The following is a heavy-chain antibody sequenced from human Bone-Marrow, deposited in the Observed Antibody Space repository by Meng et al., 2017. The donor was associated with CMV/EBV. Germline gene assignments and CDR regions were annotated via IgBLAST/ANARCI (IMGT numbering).Heavy chain of an antibody. CDR1: GFTFSNAW. D-gene: IGHD3-10*01. Sequence: AGSLRLACAASGFTFSNAWMSWVRQAPGKGLEWVGRIKSKTDGGTTEYAAPVKGRFTITRDDSKNTLYLQMNSLKTEDTAVYYCTTGFGELWESLDAFDIWGQGTMVTVSS. V-gene: IGHV3-15*01. CDR2: IKSKTDGGTT. J-gene: IGHJ3*02. CDR3: TTGFGELWESLDAFDI.